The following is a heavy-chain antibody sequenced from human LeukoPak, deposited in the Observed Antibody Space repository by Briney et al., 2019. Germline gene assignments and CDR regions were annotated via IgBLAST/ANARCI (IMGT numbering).Heavy chain of an antibody. Sequence: ASARVSCKASGYTFTSYGISWVRQAPGQGLEWMGWISAYNGNTNYAQKLQGRVTMTTDTSTSTAYMELRSLRSDDTAVYYCAVITWIQLWATPRYYYYGMDVWGQGTTVTVSS. CDR2: ISAYNGNT. V-gene: IGHV1-18*01. CDR3: AVITWIQLWATPRYYYYGMDV. D-gene: IGHD5-18*01. J-gene: IGHJ6*02. CDR1: GYTFTSYG.